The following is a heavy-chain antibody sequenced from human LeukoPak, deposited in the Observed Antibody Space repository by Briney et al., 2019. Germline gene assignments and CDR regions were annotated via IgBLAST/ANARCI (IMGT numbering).Heavy chain of an antibody. CDR3: AKRGVVIRVFLVGFHKEAYYFDS. CDR1: GITLSNYG. Sequence: GGSLRLSCAVSGITLSNYGMSWVRQAPGKGLEWVAGISGSGGGAQYADSVKGRFTISRDNAKNRLYLHMNSLRAEDTAMYVCAKRGVVIRVFLVGFHKEAYYFDSWGQGVLVTVSS. CDR2: ISGSGGGA. J-gene: IGHJ4*02. D-gene: IGHD3-10*01. V-gene: IGHV3-23*01.